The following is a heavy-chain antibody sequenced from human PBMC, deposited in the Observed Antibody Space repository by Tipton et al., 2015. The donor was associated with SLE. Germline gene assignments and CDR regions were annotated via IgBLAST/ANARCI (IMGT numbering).Heavy chain of an antibody. V-gene: IGHV4-59*01. J-gene: IGHJ3*02. D-gene: IGHD2-2*01. CDR1: GGSISSYY. Sequence: LRLSCTVSGGSISSYYWSWIRQPPGKGLELIGYIYYSGSTNYNPSLKSRVTISVDTSKNQFSLKLSSVTAADTAVYYCARTLGYCSSTSCSKAFDIWGQGTMVTVSS. CDR3: ARTLGYCSSTSCSKAFDI. CDR2: IYYSGST.